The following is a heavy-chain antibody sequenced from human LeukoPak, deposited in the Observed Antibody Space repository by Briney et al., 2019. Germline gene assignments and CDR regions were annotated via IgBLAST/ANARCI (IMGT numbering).Heavy chain of an antibody. D-gene: IGHD5-18*01. V-gene: IGHV3-74*01. J-gene: IGHJ4*02. CDR1: GLTFSDFW. CDR2: VKGDGGTT. Sequence: GGSLRLSCAASGLTFSDFWMHWVRQPPGKGLVWVALVKGDGGTTIYADSVKGRFTISRDNAKNTLYLQMNSLRAEDSGVYYCATGHSYGYDYWGQGVLVTVSS. CDR3: ATGHSYGYDY.